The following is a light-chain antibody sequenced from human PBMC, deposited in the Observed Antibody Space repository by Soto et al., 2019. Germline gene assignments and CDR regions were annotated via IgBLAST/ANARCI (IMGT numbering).Light chain of an antibody. J-gene: IGLJ1*01. CDR1: SSDVGGYNY. Sequence: QSALTQPASVSGSPGQSITISCTGTSSDVGGYNYVSWYQQHPGKAPKLMIYDVSNRPSGVSNRFSGSKSGITASLTISGLQAEDESDYDCSSYTSSSTLYVFGPGTKVTVL. V-gene: IGLV2-14*03. CDR2: DVS. CDR3: SSYTSSSTLYV.